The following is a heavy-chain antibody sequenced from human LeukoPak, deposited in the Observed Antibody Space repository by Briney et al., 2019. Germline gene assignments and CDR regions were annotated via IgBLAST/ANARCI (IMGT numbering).Heavy chain of an antibody. Sequence: GGSPRLSCAASGFTFDDYAMHWVRQAPGKGLEWVSGISWNSGSIGYADSVKGRFTISRDNAKNSLYLQMNSLRAEDTALYYCAKGGYSYGRRSYGMDVWGQGTTVTVSS. CDR3: AKGGYSYGRRSYGMDV. CDR2: ISWNSGSI. V-gene: IGHV3-9*01. CDR1: GFTFDDYA. D-gene: IGHD5-18*01. J-gene: IGHJ6*02.